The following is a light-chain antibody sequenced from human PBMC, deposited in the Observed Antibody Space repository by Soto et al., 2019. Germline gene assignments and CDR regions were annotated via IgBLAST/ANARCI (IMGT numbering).Light chain of an antibody. CDR3: QQSYITPRFT. V-gene: IGKV1-39*01. J-gene: IGKJ3*01. CDR2: AAS. Sequence: DIQMTQSPSSLSASVGDRVTITCRASQSVRNYLNWYQQKPGKAPKLLIYAASTLLSGVPSRFSGRGSGTDFTLTISSLQPVDFATYYCQQSYITPRFTFGPGTKVDVE. CDR1: QSVRNY.